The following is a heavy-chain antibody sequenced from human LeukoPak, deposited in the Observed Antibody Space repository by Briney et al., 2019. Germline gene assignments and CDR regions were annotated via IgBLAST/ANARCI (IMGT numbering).Heavy chain of an antibody. CDR1: GGSISSESHF. CDR3: ARGRLARIPYFDS. CDR2: VDYSGTI. Sequence: PSQTLSLACSVFGGSISSESHFWSWIRQLPGKGLEWLGYVDYSGTIYYNSSLESRLTLSVDTSNNQFSLDLRSMTAADTAVYYCARGRLARIPYFDSWGQGALVAVSS. V-gene: IGHV4-31*03. D-gene: IGHD6-19*01. J-gene: IGHJ4*02.